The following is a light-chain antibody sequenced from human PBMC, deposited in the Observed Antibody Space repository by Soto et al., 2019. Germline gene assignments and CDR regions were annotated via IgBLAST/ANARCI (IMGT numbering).Light chain of an antibody. CDR2: GNS. Sequence: QSVLTQPPSVSGAPGQRVTISCTGSSSNIGAGYDVHWYQQLPGTAPKLLIYGNSNRPSGVPDRFSGSKSGTSASLAITGLQAEYEADYYCQSYDSSLSGVNGVFGGGTKLTVL. V-gene: IGLV1-40*01. CDR3: QSYDSSLSGVNGV. CDR1: SSNIGAGYD. J-gene: IGLJ3*02.